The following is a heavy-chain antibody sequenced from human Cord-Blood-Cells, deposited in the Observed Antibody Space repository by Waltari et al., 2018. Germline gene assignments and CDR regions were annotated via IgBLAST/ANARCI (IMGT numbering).Heavy chain of an antibody. Sequence: QVQLVQSGAEVKKPGASVKVSCKASGYTSTSYDINWVRQATGQGLEWMGWMNPNSCNTGYAQKFQGRVTMTRNTSISTAYMELSSLRSEDTAVYYCARGMLKQLDFDYWGQGTLVTVSS. J-gene: IGHJ4*02. V-gene: IGHV1-8*01. D-gene: IGHD6-6*01. CDR1: GYTSTSYD. CDR2: MNPNSCNT. CDR3: ARGMLKQLDFDY.